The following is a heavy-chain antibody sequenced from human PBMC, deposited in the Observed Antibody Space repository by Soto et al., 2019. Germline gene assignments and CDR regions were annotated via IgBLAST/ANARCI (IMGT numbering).Heavy chain of an antibody. D-gene: IGHD6-19*01. V-gene: IGHV4-59*01. Sequence: SETLSLTCTVSGGSISSYYWSWIRQPPGKGLEWIGYIYYSGSTNYNPSLKSRVTISVDTSKNQFSLKLSSVTAADTAVYYCARRYSSGFDYWGQGTPVTVSS. CDR2: IYYSGST. J-gene: IGHJ4*02. CDR3: ARRYSSGFDY. CDR1: GGSISSYY.